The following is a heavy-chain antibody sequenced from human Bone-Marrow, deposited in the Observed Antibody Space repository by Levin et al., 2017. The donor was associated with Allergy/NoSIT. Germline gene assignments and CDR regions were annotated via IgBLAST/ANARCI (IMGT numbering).Heavy chain of an antibody. CDR3: ARNDYGDFAFDY. V-gene: IGHV1-18*01. CDR1: GYSFITYG. Sequence: ASVKVSCKASGYSFITYGISWVRQAPGQGLEWMGWIGPYNGQTKYTQKLQGRVTMTTDTSTTTAYMELTSLTSDDTAVYYCARNDYGDFAFDYWGQGTLVTVSS. CDR2: IGPYNGQT. D-gene: IGHD4-17*01. J-gene: IGHJ4*02.